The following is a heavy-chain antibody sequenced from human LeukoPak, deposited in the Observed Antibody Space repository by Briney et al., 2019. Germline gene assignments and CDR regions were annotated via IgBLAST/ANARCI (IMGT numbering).Heavy chain of an antibody. D-gene: IGHD6-6*01. CDR1: GYTFTGYY. V-gene: IGHV1-2*02. CDR3: ARDGSSSSFAFDI. Sequence: ASVKVSCKASGYTFTGYYMHWVRQAPGQGLEWMGWINPNSGGTNYAQKFQGRVTMTRDTSISTAYMELSRLRSDDTAVYYCARDGSSSSFAFDIWGQGTMVTVSS. J-gene: IGHJ3*02. CDR2: INPNSGGT.